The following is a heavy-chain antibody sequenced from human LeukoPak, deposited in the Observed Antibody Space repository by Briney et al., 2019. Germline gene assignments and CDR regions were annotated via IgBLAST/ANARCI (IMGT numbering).Heavy chain of an antibody. CDR3: ARDRAHYDNSANAFDV. CDR1: GFTFSSYE. CDR2: IDSRSASI. J-gene: IGHJ3*01. V-gene: IGHV3-48*03. D-gene: IGHD3-22*01. Sequence: RPGGSLRLSCAASGFTFSSYEMNWVRQAPGKGLEWVSYIDSRSASIYYADSVKGRFTISRDNAKQSLYLQMNGLRAEDTAVYYCARDRAHYDNSANAFDVWGQGTMVTVSS.